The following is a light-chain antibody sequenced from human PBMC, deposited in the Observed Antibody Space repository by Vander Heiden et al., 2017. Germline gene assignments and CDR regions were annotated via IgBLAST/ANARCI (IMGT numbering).Light chain of an antibody. CDR1: NIGAVS. V-gene: IGLV3-21*02. CDR2: NDA. Sequence: SYVLTQEPSVSVAPGQTARITCGGENIGAVSVHWYQQKPGRAPVLVVYNDADRPSGIPERFSGSNSGNTASLTINRVAAGDEADYFCQVWDNSNDRVVFGGGTKLTGL. CDR3: QVWDNSNDRVV. J-gene: IGLJ2*01.